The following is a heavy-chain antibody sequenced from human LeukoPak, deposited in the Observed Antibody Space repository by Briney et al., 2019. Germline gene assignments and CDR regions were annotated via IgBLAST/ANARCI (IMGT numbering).Heavy chain of an antibody. J-gene: IGHJ5*02. Sequence: GGSLRLSCAASGFTFSSYAMSWVRQAPGKGPEWVSAISGSGGSTYYADSVKGRFTISRDNSKNTLYLQMNSLRAEDTAVYYCAKSPYYYDSSGQLGTKDNWFDPWGQGTLVTVSS. D-gene: IGHD3-22*01. CDR3: AKSPYYYDSSGQLGTKDNWFDP. V-gene: IGHV3-23*01. CDR2: ISGSGGST. CDR1: GFTFSSYA.